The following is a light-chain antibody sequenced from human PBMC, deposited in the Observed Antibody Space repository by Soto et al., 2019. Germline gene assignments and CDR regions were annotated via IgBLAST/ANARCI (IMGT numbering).Light chain of an antibody. J-gene: IGLJ2*01. V-gene: IGLV1-44*01. Sequence: QSVLTQPTSASGTPGQRVTISCSGGSSNIGGNTVNWYQQLPGAAPKLIIFSNIQRPSGVPDRFSGSKSGTSASLAIGCLQSEDEAEYYCSTWDDSLNGPLFGGGTKLTVL. CDR3: STWDDSLNGPL. CDR2: SNI. CDR1: SSNIGGNT.